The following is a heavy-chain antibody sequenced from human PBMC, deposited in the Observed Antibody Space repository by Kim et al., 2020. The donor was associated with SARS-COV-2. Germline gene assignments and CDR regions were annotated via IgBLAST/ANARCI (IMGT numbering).Heavy chain of an antibody. Sequence: SQKFQGRVTITRDTCASTAYMELRSLRSDDKAVYYCARGGYSGYDGGFDSWGQGTLVTVSS. J-gene: IGHJ4*02. V-gene: IGHV1-3*01. D-gene: IGHD5-12*01. CDR3: ARGGYSGYDGGFDS.